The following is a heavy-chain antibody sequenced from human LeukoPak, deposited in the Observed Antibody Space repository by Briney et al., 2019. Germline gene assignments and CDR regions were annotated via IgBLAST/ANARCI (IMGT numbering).Heavy chain of an antibody. Sequence: GESLRLSCGASGFPFSYYHMTWIRQAPAKGLEWVSYISSSGSTIYYADSVKGRFTISRDNAKNSLYLQMNSLRAEDTAVYYCAKTATVVIQYYFYYWGQGTLGTVSS. D-gene: IGHD4-23*01. CDR3: AKTATVVIQYYFYY. CDR1: GFPFSYYH. V-gene: IGHV3-11*01. CDR2: ISSSGSTI. J-gene: IGHJ4*02.